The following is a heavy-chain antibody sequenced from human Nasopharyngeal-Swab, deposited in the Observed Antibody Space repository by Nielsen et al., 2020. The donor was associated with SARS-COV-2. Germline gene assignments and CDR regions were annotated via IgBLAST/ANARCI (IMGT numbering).Heavy chain of an antibody. V-gene: IGHV1-24*01. D-gene: IGHD3-10*01. J-gene: IGHJ5*02. CDR3: AAGPVRGVISWFDP. Sequence: ASVKVSCKVSGYTLTEFSMLWVRQAPEKGLEWMGGFDPEDGETIYAQKSQGRVTMTEDTSTDTAYMELSSLRYEDTAVYYCAAGPVRGVISWFDPWGQGTLVTVSS. CDR2: FDPEDGET. CDR1: GYTLTEFS.